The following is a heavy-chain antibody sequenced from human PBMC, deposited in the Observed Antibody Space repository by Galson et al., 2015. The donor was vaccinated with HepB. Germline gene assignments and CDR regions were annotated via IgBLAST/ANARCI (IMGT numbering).Heavy chain of an antibody. Sequence: SLRLSCAASGFNFRTYWMSWVRQAPGKELEWVAHISQDGGVKNYVDSVKGRCTISRDNAKNSLYLQLDSLRAEDTAVYYCAGLPRTAESHWGQGTLVIVSS. CDR1: GFNFRTYW. J-gene: IGHJ4*02. CDR2: ISQDGGVK. D-gene: IGHD4-17*01. CDR3: AGLPRTAESH. V-gene: IGHV3-7*01.